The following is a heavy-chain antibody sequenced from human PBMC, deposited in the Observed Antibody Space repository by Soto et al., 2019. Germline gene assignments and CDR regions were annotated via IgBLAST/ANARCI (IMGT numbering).Heavy chain of an antibody. CDR2: IDESGTT. D-gene: IGHD3-22*01. CDR1: GGPIRSSSHY. J-gene: IGHJ4*02. V-gene: IGHV4-39*07. CDR3: ARESSGYYVD. Sequence: KPSETLSLTCSVSGGPIRSSSHYWGWIRQSPGTGLEWIGSIDESGTTYYNPSLQSRVTVSVDTSKNQFSLKLSSVTAADTAVYYCARESSGYYVDWGQGTLVTVS.